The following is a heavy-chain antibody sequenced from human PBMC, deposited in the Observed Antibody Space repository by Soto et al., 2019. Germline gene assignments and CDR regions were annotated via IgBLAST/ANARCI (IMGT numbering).Heavy chain of an antibody. CDR3: ARGLSLNYYDFWSGYYDYYYYGMDV. Sequence: SETLSLTCTVSGGSISSGDYYWGWIRQPPGKGLEWIGYIYYSGSTYYNPSLKSRVTISVDTSKNQFSLKLSSVTAADTAVYYCARGLSLNYYDFWSGYYDYYYYGMDVWGQGTTVTVSS. CDR2: IYYSGST. V-gene: IGHV4-30-4*01. J-gene: IGHJ6*02. CDR1: GGSISSGDYY. D-gene: IGHD3-3*01.